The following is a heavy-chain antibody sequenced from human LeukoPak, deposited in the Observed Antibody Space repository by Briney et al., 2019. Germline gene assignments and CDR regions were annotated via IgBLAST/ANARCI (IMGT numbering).Heavy chain of an antibody. CDR1: GFTFSSYS. D-gene: IGHD5-24*01. Sequence: GGSLRLSCAASGFTFSSYSMNWVRQAPGKGLEWVSSISSSSSYIYYADSVKGRFTISRDNAKNSLYLQMNSLRAEDTAVYYCARDRSRDGYNSLMDVWGKGTTVTVSS. CDR3: ARDRSRDGYNSLMDV. V-gene: IGHV3-21*01. J-gene: IGHJ6*03. CDR2: ISSSSSYI.